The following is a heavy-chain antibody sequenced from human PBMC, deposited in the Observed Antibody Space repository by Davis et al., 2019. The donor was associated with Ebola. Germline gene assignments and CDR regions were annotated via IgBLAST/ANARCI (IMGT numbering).Heavy chain of an antibody. D-gene: IGHD3-16*02. CDR3: ARGIYDYIWGSYRILDYFDY. CDR1: GGSISSSNW. CDR2: INHSGST. J-gene: IGHJ4*02. V-gene: IGHV4-4*02. Sequence: SETLSLTCAVSGGSISSSNWWSWLRPPSAQGLVWFGEINHSGSTNYNPSLKSRVTISVDTSKNQFSLKLSSVTAADTAVYYCARGIYDYIWGSYRILDYFDYWGQGTLVTVSS.